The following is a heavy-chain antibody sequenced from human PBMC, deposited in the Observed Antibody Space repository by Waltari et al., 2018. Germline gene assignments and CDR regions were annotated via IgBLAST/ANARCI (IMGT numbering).Heavy chain of an antibody. D-gene: IGHD6-13*01. V-gene: IGHV3-30*01. J-gene: IGHJ3*02. Sequence: QVKLVESGGGVVQPGRSLRLSCAASGFPFTSFAMHWVRQTPGKGPEWVAVISYDGTNTYYADSVEGRFTISRDNSKSTLYLQMNSLRVDDTAMYYCASHQGAAGKTEDAFDIWGQGTMVTVSS. CDR3: ASHQGAAGKTEDAFDI. CDR1: GFPFTSFA. CDR2: ISYDGTNT.